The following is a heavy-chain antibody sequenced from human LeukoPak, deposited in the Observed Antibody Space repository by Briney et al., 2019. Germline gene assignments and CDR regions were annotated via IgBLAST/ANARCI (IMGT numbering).Heavy chain of an antibody. CDR2: IYNDGRT. J-gene: IGHJ5*02. V-gene: IGHV3-53*01. D-gene: IGHD4-17*01. Sequence: PGGSLRLSRAVSGFSVSSNYWAWVRQAPGKGLEWVSLIYNDGRTYYADSVKGRFTISRDTSKNTVYFQMNSLRGEDTAVYYCARSYGDYANWFDPWGQGTLVTVSS. CDR1: GFSVSSNY. CDR3: ARSYGDYANWFDP.